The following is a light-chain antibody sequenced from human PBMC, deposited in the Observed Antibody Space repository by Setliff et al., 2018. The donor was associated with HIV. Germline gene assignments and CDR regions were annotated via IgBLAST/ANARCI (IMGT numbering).Light chain of an antibody. CDR1: SSDVGNYNL. J-gene: IGLJ1*01. CDR3: CSYASSSLSYV. CDR2: EVS. V-gene: IGLV2-23*02. Sequence: APTQPAPRSGSPGQSITISCTGSSSDVGNYNLVPWHQQHPGKAPKLMIDEVSKRPSGVSDRFSGSKSGNTASLTISGLQAEDEADYSCCSYASSSLSYVFGGGTKVTVL.